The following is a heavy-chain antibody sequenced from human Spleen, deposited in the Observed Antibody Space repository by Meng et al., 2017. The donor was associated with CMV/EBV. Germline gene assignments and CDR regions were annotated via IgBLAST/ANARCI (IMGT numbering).Heavy chain of an antibody. J-gene: IGHJ4*02. D-gene: IGHD2-2*01. Sequence: SCAASGFTFSSYAMSWVRQAPGKGLEWVSAISGSGGSTYYADSVKGRFTISGDNSKNTLYLQMNSLRAEDTAVYYCAKSWSDPLPENWGQGTLVTVSS. CDR3: AKSWSDPLPEN. V-gene: IGHV3-23*01. CDR2: ISGSGGST. CDR1: GFTFSSYA.